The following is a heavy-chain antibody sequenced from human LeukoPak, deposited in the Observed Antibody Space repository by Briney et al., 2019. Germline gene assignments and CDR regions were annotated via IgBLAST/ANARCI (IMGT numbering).Heavy chain of an antibody. V-gene: IGHV3-30*02. CDR3: AKLVLRYFDWLMDY. CDR1: GFTFSSYG. Sequence: PGGSLRLSCAASGFTFSSYGMHWVRQAPGKGLEWVAFIRYDGSNKYYADSVKGRFTISRDNSKNTLYLQMNSLRAEDTAVCYCAKLVLRYFDWLMDYWGQGTLVTVSS. CDR2: IRYDGSNK. D-gene: IGHD3-9*01. J-gene: IGHJ4*02.